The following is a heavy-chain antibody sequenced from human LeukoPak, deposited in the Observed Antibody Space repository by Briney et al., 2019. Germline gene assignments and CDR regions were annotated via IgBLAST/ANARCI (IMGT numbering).Heavy chain of an antibody. D-gene: IGHD3-10*01. CDR2: ISYDGSNK. Sequence: GGSLRLSCAASGFTFSSYAMHWVRQAPGKGLEWVAVISYDGSNKYYADSVKGRFTISRDNSKNTLYLRMNSLRAEDTAVYYCARGPNLWFGASNYFDYWGQGTLVTVSS. J-gene: IGHJ4*02. CDR3: ARGPNLWFGASNYFDY. V-gene: IGHV3-30*04. CDR1: GFTFSSYA.